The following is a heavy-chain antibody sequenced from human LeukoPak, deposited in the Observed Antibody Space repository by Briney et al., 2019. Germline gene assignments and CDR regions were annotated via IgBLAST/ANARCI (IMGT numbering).Heavy chain of an antibody. CDR1: GFTVSSNY. J-gene: IGHJ4*02. D-gene: IGHD3-10*01. CDR3: AKDRVLAD. Sequence: PGGSLRLSCAASGFTVSSNYMSWVRQAPGKGLEWVSAISGSGGSTYYADSAKGRFTISRDNSKNTLYLQMNSLRAEDTAVYYCAKDRVLADWGQGTLVTVSS. CDR2: ISGSGGST. V-gene: IGHV3-23*01.